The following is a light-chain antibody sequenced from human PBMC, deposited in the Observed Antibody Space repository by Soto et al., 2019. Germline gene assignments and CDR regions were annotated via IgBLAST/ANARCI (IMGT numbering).Light chain of an antibody. CDR1: SSDVGAYNY. CDR3: SSYTTSSTYV. V-gene: IGLV2-14*03. J-gene: IGLJ1*01. CDR2: DVS. Sequence: QSVLTQPASVSASPGQSITISCTGTSSDVGAYNYVSWYKQHPAKAPKLIIYDVSDRPSGVSNRFSGSKSGNTASLTISGLQAEDESDYYCSSYTTSSTYVFGTGTKLTVL.